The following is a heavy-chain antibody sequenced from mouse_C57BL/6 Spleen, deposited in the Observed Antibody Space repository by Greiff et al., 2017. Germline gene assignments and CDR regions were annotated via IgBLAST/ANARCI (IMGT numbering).Heavy chain of an antibody. CDR2: IHPNSGST. CDR1: GYTFTSYW. J-gene: IGHJ3*01. Sequence: VQLQQPGAELVKPGASVKLSCKASGYTFTSYWMHWVKQRPGQGLEWIGMIHPNSGSTNYNEKFKSKATLTVDKSSSTAYMQLSSLTSEDSAVYFCARDTRDYGSVGAYWGQGTLGTVSA. V-gene: IGHV1-64*01. CDR3: ARDTRDYGSVGAY. D-gene: IGHD1-1*01.